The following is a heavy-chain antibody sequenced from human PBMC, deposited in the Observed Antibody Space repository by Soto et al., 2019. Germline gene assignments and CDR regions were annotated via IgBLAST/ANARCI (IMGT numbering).Heavy chain of an antibody. CDR3: ARALMVRGVIYYYYYMDV. CDR1: GFTFSDHY. CDR2: IRNKANSYAT. J-gene: IGHJ6*03. Sequence: GGSLRLSCAASGFTFSDHYMDWVRQAPGKGLEWVGRIRNKANSYATEYAASVKGRFTISRDDSKNSLYLQMNSLRTEDTAVYYCARALMVRGVIYYYYYMDVWGKGTTVTVSS. V-gene: IGHV3-72*01. D-gene: IGHD3-10*01.